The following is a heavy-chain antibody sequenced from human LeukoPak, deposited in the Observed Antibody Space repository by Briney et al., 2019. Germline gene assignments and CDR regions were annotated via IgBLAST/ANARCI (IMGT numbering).Heavy chain of an antibody. Sequence: ASVKVSCKASGYTFTDYYVHWVRQAPGQGLEWMGGINPNSADTSYAQKFPGRVIMTRDTSTTTAYLDLSVLKSDDTAVYYCARPLTGTSWYNFDFWGQGDLVTVSS. CDR3: ARPLTGTSWYNFDF. D-gene: IGHD1-7*01. CDR1: GYTFTDYY. CDR2: INPNSADT. V-gene: IGHV1-2*02. J-gene: IGHJ4*02.